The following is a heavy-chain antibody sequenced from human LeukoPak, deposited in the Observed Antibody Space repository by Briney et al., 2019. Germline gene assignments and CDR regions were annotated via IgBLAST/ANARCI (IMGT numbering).Heavy chain of an antibody. J-gene: IGHJ4*02. D-gene: IGHD1-14*01. V-gene: IGHV3-23*01. CDR2: ISGSGGNT. CDR3: AKPAKTDYADY. Sequence: GGTLRLSCASSGFTFSSYAMNWVRQVPGKGLEWVSSISGSGGNTYYADSVKSRFTISRDNSKNTLYLQMNSLRADDTAVYYCAKPAKTDYADYWGQGTLVTVSS. CDR1: GFTFSSYA.